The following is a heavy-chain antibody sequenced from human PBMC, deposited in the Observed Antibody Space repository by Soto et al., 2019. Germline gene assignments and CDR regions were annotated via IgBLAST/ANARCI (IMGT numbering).Heavy chain of an antibody. J-gene: IGHJ6*02. V-gene: IGHV4-34*01. CDR2: INHSGST. CDR3: ESGQPKVYGDSQGCMEV. Sequence: SATXSLTCSIYVFSFSGYYLIWIRQPPGKGLECIGEINHSGSTNYNPSLKSRVTISVDTSKNQFSLKLSSVTAAETAVYYCESGQPKVYGDSQGCMEVWGQGTTVTVYS. D-gene: IGHD4-17*01. CDR1: VFSFSGYY.